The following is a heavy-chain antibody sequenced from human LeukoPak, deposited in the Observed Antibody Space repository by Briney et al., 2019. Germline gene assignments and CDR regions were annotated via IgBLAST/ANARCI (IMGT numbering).Heavy chain of an antibody. D-gene: IGHD6-19*01. CDR3: ARAGSGWYFDY. V-gene: IGHV3-48*02. Sequence: GGSLRLSCAASGFTFSMNWVRQTPGKGLEWVSYISSSSSRIYYVDSVKGRFTISRDKAMNSLYLQMNSLRDEDTAIYYCARAGSGWYFDYWGQGTLVTVSS. J-gene: IGHJ4*02. CDR1: GFTFS. CDR2: ISSSSSRI.